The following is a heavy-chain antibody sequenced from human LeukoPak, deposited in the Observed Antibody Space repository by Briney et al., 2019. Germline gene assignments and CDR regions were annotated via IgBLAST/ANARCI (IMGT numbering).Heavy chain of an antibody. J-gene: IGHJ4*02. CDR3: ARGGHYYDSSGYYEDDY. CDR2: ISSSGSTI. D-gene: IGHD3-22*01. CDR1: GFTFSSYE. V-gene: IGHV3-48*03. Sequence: GGSLRLSCAASGFTFSSYEMNWVRQAPGKGPEWVSYISSSGSTIYYADSVKGRFTISRDNAKNSLYLQMNSLRAEDTAVYYCARGGHYYDSSGYYEDDYWGQGTLVTVSS.